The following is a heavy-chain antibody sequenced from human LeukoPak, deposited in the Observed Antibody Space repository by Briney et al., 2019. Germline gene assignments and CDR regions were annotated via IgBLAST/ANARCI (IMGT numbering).Heavy chain of an antibody. CDR2: ISSSSSYI. D-gene: IGHD3-22*01. Sequence: GGSLRLSCAASGFTFSSYSMNWVRQAPGKGLEWVSSISSSSSYIYYADSVKGRFTISRDNAKNSLYLQMNSLRAEDTAVYYCARDRSSKGDDRAFDIWGQGTMVTVSS. CDR3: ARDRSSKGDDRAFDI. CDR1: GFTFSSYS. V-gene: IGHV3-21*01. J-gene: IGHJ3*02.